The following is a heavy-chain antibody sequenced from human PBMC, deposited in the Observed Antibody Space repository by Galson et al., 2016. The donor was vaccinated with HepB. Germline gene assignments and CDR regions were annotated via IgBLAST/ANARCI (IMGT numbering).Heavy chain of an antibody. CDR3: VSPLHNAGNSGMAFDI. D-gene: IGHD4-23*01. CDR2: ITADGRTT. J-gene: IGHJ3*02. CDR1: GLSISGHW. Sequence: SLRLSCAASGLSISGHWMHWVRQPPGKGLVWVSRITADGRTTAYADSVKGRFTISRDNAKNTLYLQMDSLRDEDTAVYYCVSPLHNAGNSGMAFDIWGQGTMVTVAS. V-gene: IGHV3-74*01.